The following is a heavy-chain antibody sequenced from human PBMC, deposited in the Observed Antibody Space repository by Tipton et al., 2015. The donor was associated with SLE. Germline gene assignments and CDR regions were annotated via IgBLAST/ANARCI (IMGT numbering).Heavy chain of an antibody. D-gene: IGHD5-24*01. J-gene: IGHJ4*02. CDR3: ARGDGYNFDY. V-gene: IGHV4-4*02. Sequence: TLSLTCAVSGGSISSSNWWSWVRQPPGKGLEWIGEIYHSGSTFYNPSLKSRVTISVDTSKNQFSLKLSSVTAADTAVYYCARGDGYNFDYWGQGTLGTVSS. CDR1: GGSISSSNW. CDR2: IYHSGST.